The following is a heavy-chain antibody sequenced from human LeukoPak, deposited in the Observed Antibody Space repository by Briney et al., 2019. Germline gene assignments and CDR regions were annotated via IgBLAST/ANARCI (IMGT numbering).Heavy chain of an antibody. D-gene: IGHD6-13*01. CDR1: GFTFSTYS. Sequence: GGSLRLSCAASGFTFSTYSMSWVRQAPGKGLEWVSYISSISSIIYYADSVKGRFTISRDNARNSLYLQMNSLRTEDTAVYYCARSRPGTEAGQPNFDYWGQGTLVTVSS. V-gene: IGHV3-48*01. CDR2: ISSISSII. J-gene: IGHJ4*02. CDR3: ARSRPGTEAGQPNFDY.